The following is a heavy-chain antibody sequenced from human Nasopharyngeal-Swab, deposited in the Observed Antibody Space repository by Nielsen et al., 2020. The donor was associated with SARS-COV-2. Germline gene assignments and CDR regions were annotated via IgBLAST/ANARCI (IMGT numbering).Heavy chain of an antibody. CDR3: ARYYSNYHFWYFDL. V-gene: IGHV1-69*04. CDR2: IIPILGIA. CDR1: GGTFSSYA. J-gene: IGHJ2*01. Sequence: SVKVSCKASGGTFSSYAVSWVRQAPGQGLEWMGRIIPILGIANYAQKFQGRVTITADKSTSTAYMELSSLRSEDTAVYYCARYYSNYHFWYFDLWGRGTLVTVSS. D-gene: IGHD4-11*01.